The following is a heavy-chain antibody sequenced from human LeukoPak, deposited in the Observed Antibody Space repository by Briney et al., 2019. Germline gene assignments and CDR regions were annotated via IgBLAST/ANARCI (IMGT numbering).Heavy chain of an antibody. CDR2: IYYSGST. V-gene: IGHV4-59*01. CDR3: ARIGHEEYYLDY. CDR1: GGSISSYY. Sequence: PSETLSLTCTVSGGSISSYYWSWIRQPPGKGLEWIGYIYYSGSTNYNPSLKSRVTISVDTSKNQFSLKLSSVTAADTAVYYCARIGHEEYYLDYWGQGTLVTVSS. J-gene: IGHJ4*02.